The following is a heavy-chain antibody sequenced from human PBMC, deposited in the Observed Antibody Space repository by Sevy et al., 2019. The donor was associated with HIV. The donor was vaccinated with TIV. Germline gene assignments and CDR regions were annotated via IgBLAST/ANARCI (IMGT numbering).Heavy chain of an antibody. Sequence: GGSLRLSCAASGFTFSTYSMNWVRQAPGKGLEWVSYISSSGSTIYYADSVKGRFTISRDKAENSLYLQMNSLRDEDTAVYYCAREMATIGGKGVFDYWGQGTLVTVSS. J-gene: IGHJ4*02. CDR1: GFTFSTYS. D-gene: IGHD5-12*01. CDR3: AREMATIGGKGVFDY. V-gene: IGHV3-48*02. CDR2: ISSSGSTI.